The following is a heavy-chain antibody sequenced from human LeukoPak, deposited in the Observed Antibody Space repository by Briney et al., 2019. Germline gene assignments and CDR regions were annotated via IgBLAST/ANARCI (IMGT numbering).Heavy chain of an antibody. D-gene: IGHD6-13*01. Sequence: SQTLSLTCAVSGGSISSGGYSWSWIRQPPGKGLEWIGEINHSGSTNYNPSLKSRVTISVDTSKNQFSLKLSSVTAADTAVYYCARTPGIAAAGPMDVWGQGTTVTVSS. CDR1: GGSISSGGYS. V-gene: IGHV4-30-2*01. J-gene: IGHJ6*02. CDR2: INHSGST. CDR3: ARTPGIAAAGPMDV.